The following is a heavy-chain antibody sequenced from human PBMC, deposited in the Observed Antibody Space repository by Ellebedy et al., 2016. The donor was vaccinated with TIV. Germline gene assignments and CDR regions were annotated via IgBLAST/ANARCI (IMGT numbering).Heavy chain of an antibody. V-gene: IGHV4-39*07. CDR1: GGSISSSSYY. Sequence: SETLSLTCTVSGGSISSSSYYWGWIRQPPGKGLEWIGSIYYSGSTYYNPSLKSRVTISVDTSKNQFSLKLSSVTAADTAVYYCARGGQSYSDYWGQGTLVTVSS. CDR3: ARGGQSYSDY. CDR2: IYYSGST. J-gene: IGHJ4*02.